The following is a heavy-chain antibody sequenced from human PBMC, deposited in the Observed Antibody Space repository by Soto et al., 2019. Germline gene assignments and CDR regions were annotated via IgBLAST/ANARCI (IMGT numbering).Heavy chain of an antibody. D-gene: IGHD6-6*01. Sequence: EVHLLESGGTLVQPGGSLRLSCAASGFDFSTYAMTWVRQAPGKGLEWVSGIINSGATTYYADSVKGRFTISRDNSRNTLYLQMNSLRVDDTAMYYCAKDWRGTSSLRFDFWGQGTLVTVSS. V-gene: IGHV3-23*01. CDR2: IINSGATT. CDR1: GFDFSTYA. J-gene: IGHJ4*02. CDR3: AKDWRGTSSLRFDF.